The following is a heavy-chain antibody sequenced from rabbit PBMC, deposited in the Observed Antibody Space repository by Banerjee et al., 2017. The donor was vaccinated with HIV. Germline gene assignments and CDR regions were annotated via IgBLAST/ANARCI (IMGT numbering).Heavy chain of an antibody. CDR1: GFDLSSYYY. J-gene: IGHJ6*01. D-gene: IGHD8-1*01. Sequence: QEQLEESGGGLVKPGGTLTLTCTASGFDLSSYYYMCWVRQAPGKGLEWIACIDGGSSGFTYFASWAKGRFTCSKASSTTVTLQMTSLTAADTATYFCARDTASSFSSYGMDLWGRGPSSPS. CDR2: IDGGSSGFT. V-gene: IGHV1S45*01. CDR3: ARDTASSFSSYGMDL.